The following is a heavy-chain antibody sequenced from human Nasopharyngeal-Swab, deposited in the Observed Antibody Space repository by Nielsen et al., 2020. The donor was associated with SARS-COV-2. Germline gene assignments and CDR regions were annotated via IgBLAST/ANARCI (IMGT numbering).Heavy chain of an antibody. D-gene: IGHD3-3*01. Sequence: VGQAPGKGLEWVANIKQDGSEKYYVDSVKGRFTISRDNAKNSLYLQINSLRAEDTAVYYCARDRYYDFWSGYLEEVGLYYYYGMDVWGQGTTVTVSS. CDR3: ARDRYYDFWSGYLEEVGLYYYYGMDV. J-gene: IGHJ6*02. CDR2: IKQDGSEK. V-gene: IGHV3-7*01.